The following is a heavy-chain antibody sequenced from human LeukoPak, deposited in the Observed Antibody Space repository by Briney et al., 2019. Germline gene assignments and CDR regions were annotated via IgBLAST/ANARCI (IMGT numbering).Heavy chain of an antibody. J-gene: IGHJ4*02. D-gene: IGHD3-3*01. CDR3: AKGAYYDFWSGPGENFDY. Sequence: GGSLRLSCAASGFTFSSYAMSWDRQAPGKGLEWVSAISGSGGSTYYADSVKGRFTISRDNSKNTLYLQMNSLRAEDTAVYYCAKGAYYDFWSGPGENFDYWGQGTLVTVSS. V-gene: IGHV3-23*01. CDR1: GFTFSSYA. CDR2: ISGSGGST.